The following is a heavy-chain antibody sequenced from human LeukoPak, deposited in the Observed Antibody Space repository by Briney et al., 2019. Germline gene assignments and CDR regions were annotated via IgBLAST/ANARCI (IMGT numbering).Heavy chain of an antibody. V-gene: IGHV4-39*07. CDR2: IYYSGGT. CDR3: AREVVRGVVSFDY. Sequence: NPSETLSLTCTVSGGSISSSSYYWGWTRQPPGKGLEWIGSIYYSGGTYYNPSLKSRVTISVDTSKNQFSLKLSSVTAADTAVYYCAREVVRGVVSFDYWGQGTLVTVSS. J-gene: IGHJ4*02. CDR1: GGSISSSSYY. D-gene: IGHD3-10*01.